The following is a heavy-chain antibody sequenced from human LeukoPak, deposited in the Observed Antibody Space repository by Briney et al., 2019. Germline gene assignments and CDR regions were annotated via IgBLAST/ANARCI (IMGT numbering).Heavy chain of an antibody. CDR1: GGSFSGYY. J-gene: IGHJ5*02. V-gene: IGHV4-34*01. D-gene: IGHD5-12*01. Sequence: PSETLSLTCAVYGGSFSGYYWSWVRQPPGKGLEWIGEINHSGSTNYNPSLKSRVTISVDTSKNQFSLQLNSVTPEDTAVYYCARVATDARLPYNWFDPWGQGTLVTVSS. CDR2: INHSGST. CDR3: ARVATDARLPYNWFDP.